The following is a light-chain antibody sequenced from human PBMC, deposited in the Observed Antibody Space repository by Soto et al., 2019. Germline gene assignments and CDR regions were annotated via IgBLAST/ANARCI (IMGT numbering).Light chain of an antibody. CDR1: SSDVGGYNY. CDR2: DVT. V-gene: IGLV2-14*03. J-gene: IGLJ2*01. Sequence: QSALTQPASVSGSPGQSITSSCTGTSSDVGGYNYVSWYQHHPGKAPKLMIYDVTNRPSGVSNRFSGSKSGNTASLTISGLQAEDEADYYCSSYTSSSTRVVFGGGTKLTVL. CDR3: SSYTSSSTRVV.